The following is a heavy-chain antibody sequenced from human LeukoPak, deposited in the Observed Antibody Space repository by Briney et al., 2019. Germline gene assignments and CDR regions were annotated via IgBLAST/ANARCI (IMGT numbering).Heavy chain of an antibody. CDR3: ASPTRGYSSGGMDV. Sequence: GGSLRLSCAASGFTFSDYYMSWIRQAPGKGLEWVSYISSSGSTIYYADSVKGRFTISRDNAKNSLYLQMNSLRDEDTAVYYCASPTRGYSSGGMDVWGQGTTVTVSS. CDR1: GFTFSDYY. D-gene: IGHD5-18*01. V-gene: IGHV3-11*04. J-gene: IGHJ6*02. CDR2: ISSSGSTI.